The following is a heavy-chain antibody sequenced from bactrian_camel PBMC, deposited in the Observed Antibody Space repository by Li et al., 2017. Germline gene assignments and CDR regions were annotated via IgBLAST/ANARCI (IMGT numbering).Heavy chain of an antibody. D-gene: IGHD7*01. CDR2: IRSSSDVT. J-gene: IGHJ4*01. CDR1: GTAYC. V-gene: IGHV3-3*01. CDR3: AADSRWWAGLMSSKYKY. Sequence: VQLVESGGGSVQAGGSLRLSCEASGTAYCMGWFRQVVGKEREGVAGIRSSSDVTIEYADSVRGRFTISQNPAKNTVYLQMTNLEPEDTAMYYCAADSRWWAGLMSSKYKYWGHGTQVTVS.